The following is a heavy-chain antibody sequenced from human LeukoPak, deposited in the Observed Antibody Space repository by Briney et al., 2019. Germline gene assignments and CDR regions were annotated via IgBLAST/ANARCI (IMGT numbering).Heavy chain of an antibody. CDR2: IYSGGST. J-gene: IGHJ6*02. CDR1: GFTVSSNY. CDR3: ARDSLFSSGWYVHYYYGMDV. D-gene: IGHD6-19*01. Sequence: PGGSLRLSRAASGFTVSSNYMSWVRQAPGKGLEWVSVIYSGGSTYYADSVKGRFTISRDNSKNTLYLQMNSLRAEDTAVYYCARDSLFSSGWYVHYYYGMDVWGQGTTVTVSS. V-gene: IGHV3-66*01.